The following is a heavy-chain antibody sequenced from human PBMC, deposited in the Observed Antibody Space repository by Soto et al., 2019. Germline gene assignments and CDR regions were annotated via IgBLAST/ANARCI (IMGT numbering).Heavy chain of an antibody. CDR1: GCTFSSYA. CDR3: ARVVDSRADGYGDYHFDY. CDR2: IIPIFGTA. Sequence: ASVKVSCKASGCTFSSYAISWVRQAPGQGLEWMGGIIPIFGTANYAQKFQGRVTITADESTSTAYMELSSLRSEDTAVYYCARVVDSRADGYGDYHFDYWGQGTLVTVSS. V-gene: IGHV1-69*13. D-gene: IGHD4-17*01. J-gene: IGHJ4*02.